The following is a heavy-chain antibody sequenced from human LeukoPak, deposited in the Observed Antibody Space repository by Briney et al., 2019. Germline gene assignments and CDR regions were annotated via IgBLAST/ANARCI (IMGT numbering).Heavy chain of an antibody. J-gene: IGHJ4*02. D-gene: IGHD3-10*01. Sequence: PSETLSLTCTVSDTSLKTYYWSRIRQTAGKGLEWIGHIYTTGTTNYNPSLKSRVTMSIDTSKNQFSLNLRSVTAADTAVYYCAKVAKYYYGSETYFFFDHWGQGTLVTVSS. CDR1: DTSLKTYY. V-gene: IGHV4-4*07. CDR3: AKVAKYYYGSETYFFFDH. CDR2: IYTTGTT.